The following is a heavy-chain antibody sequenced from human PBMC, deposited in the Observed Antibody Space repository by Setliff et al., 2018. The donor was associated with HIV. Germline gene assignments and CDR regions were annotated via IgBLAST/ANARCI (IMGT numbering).Heavy chain of an antibody. CDR2: IKEDGSER. V-gene: IGHV3-7*04. J-gene: IGHJ4*02. D-gene: IGHD3-9*01. CDR1: GFSFSSHW. Sequence: GGSLRLSCAASGFSFSSHWMSWVRQAPGKGPEWVANIKEDGSERYYVESVKGRFIISRDNARNSLHLQMNSLRVEDTAVYYCARVYYDLLTAEAANFDYWGQGTLVTVSS. CDR3: ARVYYDLLTAEAANFDY.